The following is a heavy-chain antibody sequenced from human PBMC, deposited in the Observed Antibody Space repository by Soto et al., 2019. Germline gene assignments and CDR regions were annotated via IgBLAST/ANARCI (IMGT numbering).Heavy chain of an antibody. Sequence: QVQLVQSGAEVKKPGASVKVSCKASGYTFTSYGISWVRQAPGQGLERMGWISAYNGNTNYAQKLQGRVTMTTDTSTSTAYMELRRLRSDDTDGYCCARDGRWDYDFWSGYYSPGCAYYYGIEVWGQGSTVTVCS. J-gene: IGHJ6*02. D-gene: IGHD3-3*01. CDR2: ISAYNGNT. V-gene: IGHV1-18*01. CDR3: ARDGRWDYDFWSGYYSPGCAYYYGIEV. CDR1: GYTFTSYG.